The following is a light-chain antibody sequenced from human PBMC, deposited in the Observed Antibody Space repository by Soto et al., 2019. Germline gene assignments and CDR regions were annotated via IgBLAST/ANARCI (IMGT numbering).Light chain of an antibody. CDR2: AAS. CDR1: QSISFY. CDR3: QQSYSTPRT. V-gene: IGKV1-39*01. Sequence: DLQMTQSPSSLSASVGDRVTITCRASQSISFYLNWYQQKPGKAPKLLIYAASSLQSGVPSRFSGSGSGTDFTLTITSLQPEDFATYYCQQSYSTPRTFGQGTKLEIK. J-gene: IGKJ2*01.